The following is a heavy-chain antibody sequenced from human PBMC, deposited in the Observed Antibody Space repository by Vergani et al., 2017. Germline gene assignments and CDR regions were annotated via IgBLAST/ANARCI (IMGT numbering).Heavy chain of an antibody. J-gene: IGHJ6*02. V-gene: IGHV1-69*01. CDR2: IIPLFGTA. D-gene: IGHD3-9*01. CDR3: ARAILTGYYIDYYYYGMDV. Sequence: QVQMVQSGAEVKKTGSSVKVSCKASGGTFSSYAISWVRQAPGQGLEWMGGIIPLFGTANYAQKFQGRVTITADESTSTAYMELSSLRSEDTAVYYCARAILTGYYIDYYYYGMDVWGQGTTVTVSS. CDR1: GGTFSSYA.